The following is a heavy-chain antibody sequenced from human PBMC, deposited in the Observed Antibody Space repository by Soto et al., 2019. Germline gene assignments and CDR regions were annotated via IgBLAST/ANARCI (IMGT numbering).Heavy chain of an antibody. D-gene: IGHD3-3*01. Sequence: PVGSLRLSCAASGFTFRTYGMHWVRQAPGKGLEWVAVISYDAKHKYYADSLKGRFTISRDNSKNTLYLQMNSLRAEDTAVYYCSKGAIQDLWSGYYALFDYWGQGTLVTVSS. V-gene: IGHV3-30*18. CDR3: SKGAIQDLWSGYYALFDY. CDR2: ISYDAKHK. CDR1: GFTFRTYG. J-gene: IGHJ4*02.